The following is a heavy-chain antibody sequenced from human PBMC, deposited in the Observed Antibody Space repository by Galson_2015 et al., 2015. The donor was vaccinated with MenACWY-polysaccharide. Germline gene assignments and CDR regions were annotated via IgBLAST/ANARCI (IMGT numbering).Heavy chain of an antibody. J-gene: IGHJ4*02. CDR1: GFSFSGHW. D-gene: IGHD2-21*01. V-gene: IGHV3-7*01. Sequence: SLRLSCAASGFSFSGHWMTWVRQAPGPGLEWVDNINPDGSDKYYVDSVKGRFIISRDNAKNSVYLQMNGLRVEDTAMYYCGRHFDWAFDYRGQGALVTVSS. CDR2: INPDGSDK. CDR3: GRHFDWAFDY.